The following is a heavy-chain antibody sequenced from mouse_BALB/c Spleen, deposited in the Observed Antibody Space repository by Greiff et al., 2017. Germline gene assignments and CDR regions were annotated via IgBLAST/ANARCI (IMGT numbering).Heavy chain of an antibody. CDR1: GYSITSGYY. Sequence: VQLKESGPGLVKPSQSLSLTCSVTGYSITSGYYWNWIRQFPGNKLEWMGYISYDGSNNYNPSLKNRISITRDTSKNQFFLKLNSVTTEDTATYYCAIITTAYYFDYWGQGTTLTVSS. D-gene: IGHD1-2*01. V-gene: IGHV3-6*02. J-gene: IGHJ2*01. CDR3: AIITTAYYFDY. CDR2: ISYDGSN.